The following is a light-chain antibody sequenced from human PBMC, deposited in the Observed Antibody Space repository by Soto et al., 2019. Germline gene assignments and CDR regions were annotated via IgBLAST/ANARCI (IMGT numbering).Light chain of an antibody. CDR1: QSVSSY. J-gene: IGKJ5*01. CDR3: QQRSNWPPIT. CDR2: DAS. V-gene: IGKV3-11*01. Sequence: EIVLTQSPATLSLSPGERATLSSRASQSVSSYLAWYQQKPGQAPRLLIYDASNRATGIPARFSGSGSGTDFTRTISSLEPEDFAVYYCQQRSNWPPITFGQGTRLEIK.